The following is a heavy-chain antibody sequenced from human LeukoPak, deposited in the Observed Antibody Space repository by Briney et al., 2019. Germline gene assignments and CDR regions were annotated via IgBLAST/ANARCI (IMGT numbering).Heavy chain of an antibody. V-gene: IGHV3-11*04. J-gene: IGHJ3*02. D-gene: IGHD3-22*01. CDR3: ASNHYYDSSGYYALDYDAFDI. CDR2: ISSSGSTI. Sequence: GGSLRLSCAASGFTFSDYYMSWIRQAPGKGLEWVSYISSSGSTIYYADSVKGRFTISRDNAKNSLYLQMNSLRAEDTAVYYCASNHYYDSSGYYALDYDAFDIWGQGAMVTVSS. CDR1: GFTFSDYY.